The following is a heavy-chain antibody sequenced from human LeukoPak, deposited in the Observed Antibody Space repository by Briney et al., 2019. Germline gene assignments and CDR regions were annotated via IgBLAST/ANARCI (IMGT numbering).Heavy chain of an antibody. V-gene: IGHV4-4*07. CDR2: ISTSGST. Sequence: PSETLSLTCTVSGGSISSYYWSWIRQPSGKGLEWIGLISTSGSTNYKSSLKSRVTISVDTSKNQFSLKLSSVTAADTAVYYCARDLGYGEFDYWGQGTLVTVSS. CDR3: ARDLGYGEFDY. CDR1: GGSISSYY. D-gene: IGHD4-17*01. J-gene: IGHJ4*02.